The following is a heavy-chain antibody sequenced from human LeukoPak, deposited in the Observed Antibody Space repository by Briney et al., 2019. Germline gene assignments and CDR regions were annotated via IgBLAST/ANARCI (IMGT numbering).Heavy chain of an antibody. CDR2: INHSGST. D-gene: IGHD3-10*01. CDR1: GSSISSGYY. J-gene: IGHJ4*02. Sequence: SETLSLTCSVSGSSISSGYYWSWIRQPPGKGLGWIGEINHSGSTNYNPSLKSRVTISVDTSKNQFSLKLSSVTAADTAVYYCARGGYYYGSGSYNYWGQGTLVTVSS. CDR3: ARGGYYYGSGSYNY. V-gene: IGHV4-34*01.